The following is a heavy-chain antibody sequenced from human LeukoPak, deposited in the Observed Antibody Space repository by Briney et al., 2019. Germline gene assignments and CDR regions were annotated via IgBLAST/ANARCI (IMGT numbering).Heavy chain of an antibody. V-gene: IGHV3-33*01. Sequence: GRSLRLSCAASGFTFSSYGMHWVRQAPGKGLEWVAVIWYDGSNKYYADSVKGRFTISRDNSKNTLYLQMNSLRAEDTAVYYCTRDAPAGGKLDSWGQGTLVTVSS. CDR2: IWYDGSNK. CDR3: TRDAPAGGKLDS. J-gene: IGHJ4*02. CDR1: GFTFSSYG. D-gene: IGHD4-23*01.